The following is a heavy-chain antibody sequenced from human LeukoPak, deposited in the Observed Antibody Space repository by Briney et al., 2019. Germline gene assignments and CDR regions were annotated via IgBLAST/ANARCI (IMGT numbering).Heavy chain of an antibody. CDR2: IYPGDSDT. CDR1: GYSFSSYW. J-gene: IGHJ4*02. D-gene: IGHD4-17*01. Sequence: GESLKISCKGSGYSFSSYWIGWVRQMPGKGLEWMGIIYPGDSDTRYSPSFQGQVTISADKSISTAYLQWDSLNASDTAMYYCARPISDYGDVYFDYWGQGTLVTVSS. V-gene: IGHV5-51*01. CDR3: ARPISDYGDVYFDY.